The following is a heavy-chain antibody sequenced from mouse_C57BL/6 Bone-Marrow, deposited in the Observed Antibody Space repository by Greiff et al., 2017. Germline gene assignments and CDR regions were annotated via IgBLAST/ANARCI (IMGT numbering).Heavy chain of an antibody. CDR2: ISSGGDYI. V-gene: IGHV5-9-1*02. J-gene: IGHJ4*01. D-gene: IGHD3-3*01. Sequence: EVKLVESGAGLVKPGGSLKLSCAASGFTFSSYAMSWVRQTPEKRLEWVAYISSGGDYIYYADTVKGRFTISRDNARNTLYLQMSSLTSEDTAMYDWTRRGQLCLYYYAMDYWGQGTSVTVSA. CDR3: TRRGQLCLYYYAMDY. CDR1: GFTFSSYA.